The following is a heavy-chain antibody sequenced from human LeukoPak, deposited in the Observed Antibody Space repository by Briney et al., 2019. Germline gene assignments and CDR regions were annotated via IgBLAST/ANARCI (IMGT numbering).Heavy chain of an antibody. CDR1: GFTFSTYA. CDR3: AKGRYYYED. Sequence: GGSLRLSSAASGFTFSTYAMSWVRQAPGKGLEWVSGISGSGGSTYYADSVKGRFTISRDNSKNTLYLQMNSLSAEDTAVYYCAKGRYYYEDWGQGTPVTVSS. D-gene: IGHD2-2*01. V-gene: IGHV3-23*01. J-gene: IGHJ4*02. CDR2: ISGSGGST.